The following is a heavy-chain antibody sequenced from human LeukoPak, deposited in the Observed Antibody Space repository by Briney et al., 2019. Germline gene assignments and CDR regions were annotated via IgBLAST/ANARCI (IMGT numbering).Heavy chain of an antibody. CDR1: GFSFSSYW. CDR3: ASGGYSFFY. Sequence: GESLRLSCAASGFSFSSYWMNWVRQAPGKGLEWVANIKQDGSEKYYVDSVKGRFTISRDNAKNSLYLQMNSLRAEDTAVYYCASGGYSFFYWGQGTLVTVSS. CDR2: IKQDGSEK. J-gene: IGHJ4*02. D-gene: IGHD5-18*01. V-gene: IGHV3-7*03.